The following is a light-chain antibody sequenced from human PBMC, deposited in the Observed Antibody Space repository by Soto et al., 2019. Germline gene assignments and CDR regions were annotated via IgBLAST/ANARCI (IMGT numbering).Light chain of an antibody. V-gene: IGLV2-14*03. CDR3: TSYTTSGTYV. CDR1: SSDIGAYIH. CDR2: DVS. J-gene: IGLJ1*01. Sequence: QSVLTQPASVSGSPGQSIAVSCSGTSSDIGAYIHVSWYQQHPGKAPKLMIYDVSNRPSGVSDRFSGSKSGNTASLTISGLKAEDEADYYCTSYTTSGTYVFGAGTKLTVL.